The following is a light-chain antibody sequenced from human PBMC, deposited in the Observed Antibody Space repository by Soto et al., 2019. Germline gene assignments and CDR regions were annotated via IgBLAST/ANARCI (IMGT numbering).Light chain of an antibody. CDR3: CSFAGQSILGL. J-gene: IGLJ2*01. CDR2: DVN. Sequence: QSALTQPRSVSGSPGQSVAISCTGTDSDVGAYDYVSWYQQHPGKAPKFILYDVNKRPSGVPDRFSGSKSGNTASLTISGPQADDEADYYCCSFAGQSILGLFGGGTKLTVL. CDR1: DSDVGAYDY. V-gene: IGLV2-11*01.